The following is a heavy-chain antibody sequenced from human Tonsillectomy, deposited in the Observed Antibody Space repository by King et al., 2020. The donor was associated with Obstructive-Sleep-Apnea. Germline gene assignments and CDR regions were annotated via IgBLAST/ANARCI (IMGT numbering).Heavy chain of an antibody. D-gene: IGHD3-16*01. CDR1: GFTVSSNY. CDR3: ARDSNSRGGSGRGGFDY. Sequence: VQLVESGGGLVQPGGSLRLSCAASGFTVSSNYMSWVRQAPGKGLEWVSVIYSGGSTYYADSVKGRFTISRDNSKNTLYLQMNSLRAEDTAVYYCARDSNSRGGSGRGGFDYWGQGTLVTVSS. CDR2: IYSGGST. J-gene: IGHJ4*02. V-gene: IGHV3-66*01.